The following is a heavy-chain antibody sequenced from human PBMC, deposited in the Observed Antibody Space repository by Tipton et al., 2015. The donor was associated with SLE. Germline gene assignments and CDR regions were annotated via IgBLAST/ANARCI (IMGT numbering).Heavy chain of an antibody. CDR1: GGSFSGYY. V-gene: IGHV4-34*01. Sequence: TLSLTCAVYGGSFSGYYWSWIRQPPGQGLEWIGEINHSGSTNYNPSLKRRVTISVDTSKNQFSLKLSSVTAADTAVYYCARGGYVWGQGTLVTVSS. CDR3: ARGGYV. CDR2: INHSGST. J-gene: IGHJ4*02. D-gene: IGHD2-15*01.